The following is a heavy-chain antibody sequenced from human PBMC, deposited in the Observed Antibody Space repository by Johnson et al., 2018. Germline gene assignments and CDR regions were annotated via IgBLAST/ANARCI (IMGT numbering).Heavy chain of an antibody. V-gene: IGHV4-59*01. CDR1: GGSISSYY. CDR3: ARKAYLDWYFDL. J-gene: IGHJ2*01. D-gene: IGHD3-3*02. CDR2: IYYSGST. Sequence: QVQLQESGPGLVKPSETLSLTCTVSGGSISSYYWSWIRQPPGKGLEWIGYIYYSGSTNYNPSLKSRVTISVDTSKNQFSLKLSSVTAADTAVYCCARKAYLDWYFDLWGRGPLVTVSS.